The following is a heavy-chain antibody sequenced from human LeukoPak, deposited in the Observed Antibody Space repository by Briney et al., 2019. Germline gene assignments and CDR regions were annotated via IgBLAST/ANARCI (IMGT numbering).Heavy chain of an antibody. J-gene: IGHJ4*02. CDR1: GFTFNTYA. D-gene: IGHD4-17*01. Sequence: GGSLRLSCAASGFTFNTYAMSWVRQAPGKGLEWVANIKQDGSEKYYVDSVKGRFTISRDNAKNSLYLQMNSLRAEDTAVYYCARDRRGDYGDYVEDYWGQGTLVTVSS. CDR3: ARDRRGDYGDYVEDY. V-gene: IGHV3-7*01. CDR2: IKQDGSEK.